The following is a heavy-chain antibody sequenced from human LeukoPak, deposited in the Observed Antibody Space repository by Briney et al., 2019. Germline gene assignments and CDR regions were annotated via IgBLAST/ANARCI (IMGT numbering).Heavy chain of an antibody. Sequence: SETLSLTCAVYGGSFSGYYWSWIRQPPGKGLEWIGEINHSGSTNYNPSLKSRVTISVDTSKNQFSLKLSSVTAADTAVYYCARGLVAGTIVYWGQGTLATVSS. D-gene: IGHD6-19*01. CDR2: INHSGST. J-gene: IGHJ4*02. CDR1: GGSFSGYY. V-gene: IGHV4-34*01. CDR3: ARGLVAGTIVY.